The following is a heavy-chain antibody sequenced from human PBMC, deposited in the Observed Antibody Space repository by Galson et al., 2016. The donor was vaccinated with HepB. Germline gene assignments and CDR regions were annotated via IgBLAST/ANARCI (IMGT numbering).Heavy chain of an antibody. V-gene: IGHV3-33*01. D-gene: IGHD6-19*01. Sequence: SLRLSCAASGFTFSTYAMHWVRQAPGKGLEWVAIIWYDGNNKYYGDSVKGRFTISRDNSKNTLYLQMNSLRAEETAVYYGARDRYNSGSVHDYWGQGTLVIVSS. CDR2: IWYDGNNK. CDR1: GFTFSTYA. CDR3: ARDRYNSGSVHDY. J-gene: IGHJ4*02.